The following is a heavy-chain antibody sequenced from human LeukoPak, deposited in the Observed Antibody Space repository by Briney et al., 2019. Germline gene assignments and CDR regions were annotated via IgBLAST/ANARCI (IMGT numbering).Heavy chain of an antibody. V-gene: IGHV4-34*01. CDR2: INHSGST. D-gene: IGHD3-22*01. CDR3: ARRRSGYDWYFDL. J-gene: IGHJ2*01. CDR1: GGSFSGYY. Sequence: PSETLSLTCAVYGGSFSGYYWSWIRQPPGKGLEWIGEINHSGSTNYNPPLKSRVTISVDTSKNQFSLKLSSVTAADTAVYYCARRRSGYDWYFDLWGRGTLVTVSS.